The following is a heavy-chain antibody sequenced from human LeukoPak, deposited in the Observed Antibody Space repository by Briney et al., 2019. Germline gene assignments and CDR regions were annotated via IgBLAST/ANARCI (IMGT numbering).Heavy chain of an antibody. CDR3: ARDRLRFLEWLLYWDYFDY. CDR2: TYYRSKWYN. D-gene: IGHD3-3*01. V-gene: IGHV6-1*01. Sequence: SQTLSLTCAIPGDSVSSNSAACNWIRQSPSRGLEWLGRTYYRSKWYNDYAVSVKSRITINPDTSKNQFSLQLNSVTPEDTAVYYCARDRLRFLEWLLYWDYFDYWGQGTLVTVSS. CDR1: GDSVSSNSAA. J-gene: IGHJ4*02.